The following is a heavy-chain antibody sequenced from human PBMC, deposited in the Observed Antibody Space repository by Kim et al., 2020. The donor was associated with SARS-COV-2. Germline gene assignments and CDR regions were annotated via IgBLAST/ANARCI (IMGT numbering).Heavy chain of an antibody. D-gene: IGHD2-21*02. CDR1: GGSFSGYY. J-gene: IGHJ6*02. V-gene: IGHV4-34*01. CDR3: ARGQLVTPSSTTRSSGGMDV. CDR2: INHSGST. Sequence: SETLSLTCAVYGGSFSGYYWSWIRQPPGKGLEWIGEINHSGSTNYNPSLKSRVTISVDTSKNQFSLKLSSVTAADTAVYYCARGQLVTPSSTTRSSGGMDVWGQGTTVTVSS.